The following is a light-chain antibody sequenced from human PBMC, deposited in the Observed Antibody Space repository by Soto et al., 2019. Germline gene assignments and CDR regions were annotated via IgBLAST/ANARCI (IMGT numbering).Light chain of an antibody. Sequence: DIHLTQSPSFLSASVGDRVTITCRASQGIRSYLAWYQQKPGKAPKLLIYITSTLQSGVPSRFSGSGSGTEFTLTISSLQPEDFATYYCQQAASFPITFGQGTRLEIK. V-gene: IGKV1-9*01. CDR3: QQAASFPIT. J-gene: IGKJ5*01. CDR2: ITS. CDR1: QGIRSY.